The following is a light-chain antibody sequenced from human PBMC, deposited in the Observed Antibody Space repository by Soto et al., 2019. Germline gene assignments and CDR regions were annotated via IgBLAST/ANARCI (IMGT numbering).Light chain of an antibody. Sequence: QSALTQPASVSGSPGQSITISCTGTSSDVGGYNYVSWYQQHPGKAPKLMIYEVSNRPSGVSNRFSGSKSGNTASLTISGLQAEDEADYYCSSYTSSSRVVFGGGTNLTVL. CDR1: SSDVGGYNY. V-gene: IGLV2-14*01. CDR3: SSYTSSSRVV. CDR2: EVS. J-gene: IGLJ2*01.